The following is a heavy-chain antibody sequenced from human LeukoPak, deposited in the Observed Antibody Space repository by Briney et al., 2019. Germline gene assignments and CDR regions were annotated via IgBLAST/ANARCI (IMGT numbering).Heavy chain of an antibody. J-gene: IGHJ4*02. V-gene: IGHV3-33*01. CDR3: ARDLTGYFDY. CDR2: IWYDGSKK. CDR1: GFTFSSYG. Sequence: GRFLRLSCAASGFTFSSYGMHWVRQAPGKGLEWVAIIWYDGSKKYYADSVKGRFSISRDNSKNTLYLQMNSLRAEDTAVYYCARDLTGYFDYWGQGTLVTVSS. D-gene: IGHD3-16*01.